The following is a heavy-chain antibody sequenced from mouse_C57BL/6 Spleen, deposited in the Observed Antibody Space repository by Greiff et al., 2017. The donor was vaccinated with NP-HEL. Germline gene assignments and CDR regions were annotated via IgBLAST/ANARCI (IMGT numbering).Heavy chain of an antibody. J-gene: IGHJ2*01. V-gene: IGHV5-17*01. CDR2: ISSGSSTN. D-gene: IGHD1-1*01. Sequence: DVKLVESGGGLVKPGGSLKLSCAASGFTFSDYGMHWVRQAPEKGLEWVADISSGSSTNYYADTVKGRFTISKDNSKNTLFLQLTSLRSEDTAMYDCARAGGNSSYFDYWGQGTTLTVSS. CDR3: ARAGGNSSYFDY. CDR1: GFTFSDYG.